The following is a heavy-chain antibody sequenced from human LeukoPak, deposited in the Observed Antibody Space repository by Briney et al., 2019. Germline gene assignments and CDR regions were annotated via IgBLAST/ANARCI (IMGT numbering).Heavy chain of an antibody. D-gene: IGHD3-22*01. Sequence: SETLSLTCTVSGGSISSSSYYWGWIRQPPGKGLEWIGSIYYSGSTYYNPSLKSRVTISVDTSKNQFSLKLSSVTAADTAVYYCARQNSGYLIGGYYYMDVWGKGTTVTVSS. V-gene: IGHV4-39*01. CDR3: ARQNSGYLIGGYYYMDV. CDR1: GGSISSSSYY. J-gene: IGHJ6*03. CDR2: IYYSGST.